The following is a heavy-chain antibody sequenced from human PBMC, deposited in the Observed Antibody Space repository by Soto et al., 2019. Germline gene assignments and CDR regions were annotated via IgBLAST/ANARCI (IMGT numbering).Heavy chain of an antibody. CDR1: GYSFTSYW. CDR2: IYPGDSDT. CDR3: ARPFYDYYDTAVIGGMDV. J-gene: IGHJ6*02. Sequence: LGESLKISCKGSGYSFTSYWIGWVRQMPGKGLEWMGIIYPGDSDTRYSPSFQGQVTISADKSISTAYLQWSSLKASDTAMYYCARPFYDYYDTAVIGGMDVWGQGTTVTVSS. D-gene: IGHD3-22*01. V-gene: IGHV5-51*01.